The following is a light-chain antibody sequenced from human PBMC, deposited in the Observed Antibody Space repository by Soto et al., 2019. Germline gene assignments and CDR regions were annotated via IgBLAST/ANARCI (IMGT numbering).Light chain of an antibody. J-gene: IGKJ2*01. CDR1: QSVLYSLNSKNY. Sequence: DIVMTQSPDSLAVSLGERATINCKSSQSVLYSLNSKNYLAWYQQKPGQPPNLLIYWASTWESGVPERFSGSGSGTDFTLTISSVQAEDVAVYFCQQYLTTPHTFGQGTKLQIK. CDR2: WAS. CDR3: QQYLTTPHT. V-gene: IGKV4-1*01.